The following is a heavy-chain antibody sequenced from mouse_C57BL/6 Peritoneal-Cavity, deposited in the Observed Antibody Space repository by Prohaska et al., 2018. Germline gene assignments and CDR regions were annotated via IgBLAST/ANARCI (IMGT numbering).Heavy chain of an antibody. Sequence: EVKLEESGGGLVQPGGSMKLSCAASEFTFSDAWMDSVRQCPEKGIEWVAEIRNKANNNETYYDESVKGRFTISRDDSKSSVYLKRNSLRAEDTGIYYCTIWRYWGQGTTLTVSS. V-gene: IGHV6-6*01. CDR2: IRNKANNNET. J-gene: IGHJ2*01. CDR3: TIWRY. CDR1: EFTFSDAW.